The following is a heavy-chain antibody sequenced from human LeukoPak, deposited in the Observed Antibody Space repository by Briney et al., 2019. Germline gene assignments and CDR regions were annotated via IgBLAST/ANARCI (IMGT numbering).Heavy chain of an antibody. Sequence: GGSLRLSCAASGFTVSSNYMSWVRQAPGKGLEWVSVIYSGGSTYYADSVKGRFTISRDNSKNTLYLQMNSLRAEDTAVYYCAREAVSKGLHLDAFDIWGQGTMVTVSS. CDR1: GFTVSSNY. D-gene: IGHD4-11*01. V-gene: IGHV3-53*01. CDR2: IYSGGST. J-gene: IGHJ3*02. CDR3: AREAVSKGLHLDAFDI.